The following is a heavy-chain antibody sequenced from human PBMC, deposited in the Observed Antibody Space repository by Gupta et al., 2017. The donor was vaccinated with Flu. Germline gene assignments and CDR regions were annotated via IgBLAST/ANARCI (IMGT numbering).Heavy chain of an antibody. V-gene: IGHV4-31*02. CDR2: IYYSGST. Sequence: WSWIRQHPGKGLEWIGYIYYSGSTYYNPSLKSRVTISVDTSKNQFSLKLSSVTAADTAVYYCARVPPPRYYDSSGYSFDYWGQGTLVTVSS. CDR3: ARVPPPRYYDSSGYSFDY. D-gene: IGHD3-22*01. J-gene: IGHJ4*02.